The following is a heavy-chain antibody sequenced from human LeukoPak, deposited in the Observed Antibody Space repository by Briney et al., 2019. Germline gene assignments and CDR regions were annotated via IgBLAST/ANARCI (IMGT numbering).Heavy chain of an antibody. D-gene: IGHD3-22*01. J-gene: IGHJ4*02. CDR3: ARHGQYSSGSHHFDY. V-gene: IGHV5-51*01. Sequence: GESLKISCQGSRYSFSSQWIGWVRQMPGKGLEWMGIIYPGDSDTRYSPSLQGQVTISADKSISTAYLQWSSLKASDTAIYYCARHGQYSSGSHHFDYWGQGTLVTVSS. CDR1: RYSFSSQW. CDR2: IYPGDSDT.